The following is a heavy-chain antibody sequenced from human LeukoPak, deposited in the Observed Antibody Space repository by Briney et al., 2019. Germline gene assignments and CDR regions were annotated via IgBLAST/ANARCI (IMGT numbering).Heavy chain of an antibody. D-gene: IGHD3-10*01. V-gene: IGHV4-59*01. CDR2: IYYTGST. Sequence: SETLSLTCTVSGGSISSYYWSWIRQPPGKGLEFIGYIYYTGSTNYKPSLKSRVTISIETSKNQFSLKLSSVTAADTAVYYCARGVDYNFYFDYWGQGSLVTVSS. CDR1: GGSISSYY. CDR3: ARGVDYNFYFDY. J-gene: IGHJ4*02.